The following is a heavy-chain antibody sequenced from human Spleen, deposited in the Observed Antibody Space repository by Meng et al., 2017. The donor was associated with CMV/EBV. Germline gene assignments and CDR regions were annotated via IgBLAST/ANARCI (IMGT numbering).Heavy chain of an antibody. CDR2: ISSSGSHI. D-gene: IGHD1-7*01. CDR1: GFTFSSYS. V-gene: IGHV3-21*04. CDR3: ARDGLTGTTYNWFDP. J-gene: IGHJ5*02. Sequence: LSLTCAASGFTFSSYSMNWVRQAPGKGLEWVSSISSSGSHIYYGGSVKGRFTISRDNAKNSLYLQMNSLRAEDTAVYYCARDGLTGTTYNWFDPWGQGTLVTVSS.